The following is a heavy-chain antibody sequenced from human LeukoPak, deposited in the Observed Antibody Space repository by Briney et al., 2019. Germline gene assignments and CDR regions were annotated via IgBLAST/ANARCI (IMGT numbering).Heavy chain of an antibody. J-gene: IGHJ4*02. CDR1: GFTFSTYW. V-gene: IGHV3-74*01. Sequence: PGGSLRLSCAASGFTFSTYWMHGVRQAPGKGLVWVSRTNSDGSSTVYAEAVKGRFTISRDNAKNTLYLQMDFLRAEDTALYYCARDLFYDSSGYYAFDSWGQGTLVTVSS. D-gene: IGHD3-22*01. CDR3: ARDLFYDSSGYYAFDS. CDR2: TNSDGSST.